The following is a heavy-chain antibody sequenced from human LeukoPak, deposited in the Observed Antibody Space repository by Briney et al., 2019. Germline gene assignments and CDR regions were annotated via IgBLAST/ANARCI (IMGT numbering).Heavy chain of an antibody. CDR3: ARRSAASQQQLNWFDP. V-gene: IGHV4-38-2*01. CDR1: GYSISSGYY. J-gene: IGHJ5*02. Sequence: RSSETLSLTCAVSGYSISSGYYWGWIRQPPGKGLEWIGSIYHSGSTYYNPSLKSRVTISVDTSKNQFSLKLSSVTAADTAVYYCARRSAASQQQLNWFDPWGQGTLVTVSP. D-gene: IGHD6-13*01. CDR2: IYHSGST.